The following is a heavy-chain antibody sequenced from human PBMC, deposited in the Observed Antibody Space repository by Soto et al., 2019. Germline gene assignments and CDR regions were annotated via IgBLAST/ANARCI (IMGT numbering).Heavy chain of an antibody. CDR2: IGATTGST. J-gene: IGHJ4*02. Sequence: EVQLLESGGGLVQPGGSLGLSCKASGFTFNNYPMSWVRQAPGKGLEWVASIGATTGSTYYDDAVRGRFAISRDNSENTLYLRLTGLRAEDTAVYYCAMEFYDFGSAYNGVYFDYWGQGTLVTVSS. V-gene: IGHV3-23*01. D-gene: IGHD3-3*01. CDR3: AMEFYDFGSAYNGVYFDY. CDR1: GFTFNNYP.